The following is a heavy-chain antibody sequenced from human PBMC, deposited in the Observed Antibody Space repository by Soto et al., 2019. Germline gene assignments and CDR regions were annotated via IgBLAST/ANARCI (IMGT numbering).Heavy chain of an antibody. Sequence: QVQLLESGGGVVQPGRSLRLSCAASGFTFSSYAMHWVRQAPGKGLEWVAVISYDGSNKYYADSVKGRFTISRDNSKNQLYLQMNSLRAEATAVYYCAREALWGSTIFGGRYFDYLGQGTLVTVSS. D-gene: IGHD3-3*01. CDR2: ISYDGSNK. J-gene: IGHJ4*02. CDR3: AREALWGSTIFGGRYFDY. CDR1: GFTFSSYA. V-gene: IGHV3-30-3*01.